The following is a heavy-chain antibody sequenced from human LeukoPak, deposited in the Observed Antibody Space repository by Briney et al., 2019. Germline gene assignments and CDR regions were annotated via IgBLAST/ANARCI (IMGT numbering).Heavy chain of an antibody. J-gene: IGHJ1*01. V-gene: IGHV3-15*01. CDR2: IKSKTDGGTT. CDR3: TTDAPFYGSGSYFSDFQH. Sequence: GGSLRLSCAASGFTFSYAWMSWVRQAPGKGPEWVGRIKSKTDGGTTDHAAPVKGRFTISRDDSKKTLYLQMNSLKTEDTGVYYCTTDAPFYGSGSYFSDFQHWGQGTLVTVSS. D-gene: IGHD3-10*01. CDR1: GFTFSYAW.